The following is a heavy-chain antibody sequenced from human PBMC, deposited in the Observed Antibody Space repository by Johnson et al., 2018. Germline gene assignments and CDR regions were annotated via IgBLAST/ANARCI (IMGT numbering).Heavy chain of an antibody. CDR1: GGSFSGYY. V-gene: IGHV4-34*01. D-gene: IGHD3-10*01. CDR3: ARGGSKGSAWTI. Sequence: QVQLQQWGAGLLKXSETLSLTCAVYGGSFSGYYWSWIRQPPGKGLEWIGEINPSGSTNYNPSLKSRIAISVDTSKNHFSLKLRSVTAADPAGYYCARGGSKGSAWTIWGQGTLVTVSS. CDR2: INPSGST. J-gene: IGHJ3*02.